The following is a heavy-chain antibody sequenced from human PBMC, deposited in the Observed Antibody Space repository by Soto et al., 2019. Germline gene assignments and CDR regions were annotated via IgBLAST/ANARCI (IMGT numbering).Heavy chain of an antibody. V-gene: IGHV3-21*01. J-gene: IGHJ6*02. Sequence: GGSLRLSCAASGFTFSSYSMNWVRQAPGKGLEWVSSISSSSSYIYYADSVKGRFTISRDNAKNSLYLQMNSLRAEDTAVYYCVRGDEGGVFGVVIRKNYYYGMDVWGQGTTVTVSS. CDR1: GFTFSSYS. CDR3: VRGDEGGVFGVVIRKNYYYGMDV. CDR2: ISSSSSYI. D-gene: IGHD3-3*01.